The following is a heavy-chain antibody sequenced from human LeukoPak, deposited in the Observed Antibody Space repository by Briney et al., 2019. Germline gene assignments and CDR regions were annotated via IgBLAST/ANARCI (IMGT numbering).Heavy chain of an antibody. V-gene: IGHV3-20*04. CDR1: GFIASSNH. D-gene: IGHD4-17*01. CDR2: INWNGGST. Sequence: PGGSLRLSCAASGFIASSNHMTWVRQGPGKGLEWVSGINWNGGSTGYADSVKGRFTISRDNAKKSLYLQMNSLRAEDTALYYCARAPMTTVTTIDYWGQGTLVTVSS. CDR3: ARAPMTTVTTIDY. J-gene: IGHJ4*02.